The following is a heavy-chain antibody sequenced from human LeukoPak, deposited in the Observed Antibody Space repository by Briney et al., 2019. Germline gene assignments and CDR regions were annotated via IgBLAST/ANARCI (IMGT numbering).Heavy chain of an antibody. D-gene: IGHD2-21*02. V-gene: IGHV3-23*01. J-gene: IGHJ6*02. CDR1: GFSFDDYA. Sequence: PGRSLRLSCAASGFSFDDYAMHWVRQAPGKGLEWVSAISGSGGNTYYADSVKGRFTISGDNSKNTLYLQMNSLRAEDTAVYFCAKATWGVVTAKFAMDVWGQGTTVTVSS. CDR2: ISGSGGNT. CDR3: AKATWGVVTAKFAMDV.